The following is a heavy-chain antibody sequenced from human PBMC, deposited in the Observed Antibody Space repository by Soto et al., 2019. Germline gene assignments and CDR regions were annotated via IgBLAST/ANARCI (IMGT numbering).Heavy chain of an antibody. V-gene: IGHV4-34*01. CDR2: INHSGST. CDR1: GGSFSGYY. D-gene: IGHD3-10*01. Sequence: SETLSLTCAVYGGSFSGYYWSWIRQPPGKGLEWIGEINHSGSTNYNPSLKSRVTISVDTSNNQFSLKLSSVTAADTAVYYCARGRVVLLWFGDHNWFDPWGQGTLVTVS. J-gene: IGHJ5*02. CDR3: ARGRVVLLWFGDHNWFDP.